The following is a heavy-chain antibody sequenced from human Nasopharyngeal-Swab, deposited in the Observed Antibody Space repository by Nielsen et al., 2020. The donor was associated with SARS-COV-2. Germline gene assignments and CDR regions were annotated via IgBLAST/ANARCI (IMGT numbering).Heavy chain of an antibody. CDR1: GFTFSSYG. CDR3: ARSYNPPLNYYGMDV. J-gene: IGHJ6*02. V-gene: IGHV3-74*01. D-gene: IGHD5-24*01. CDR2: INSDGSST. Sequence: GGSLRLSCAASGFTFSSYGMHWVRQAPGKGLVWVSRINSDGSSTSYADSVKGRFTISRDNAKNTLYLQMNSLRAEDTAVYYCARSYNPPLNYYGMDVWGQGTTVTVSS.